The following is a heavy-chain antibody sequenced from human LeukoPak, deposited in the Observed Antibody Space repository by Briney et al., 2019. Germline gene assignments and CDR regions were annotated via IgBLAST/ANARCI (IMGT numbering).Heavy chain of an antibody. J-gene: IGHJ4*02. V-gene: IGHV4-4*07. D-gene: IGHD5-24*01. CDR2: SDDGGHT. CDR1: GGSISGYK. CDR3: ARAARRPDGWTGGSYH. Sequence: SETLSLTCSVSGGSISGYKWAWIRQPAGKGLEWLGRSDDGGHTDYSPSLESRLTVSMDKSKNQVSLKLTSVTAADTAVYYCARAARRPDGWTGGSYHWGQGIPVTVSS.